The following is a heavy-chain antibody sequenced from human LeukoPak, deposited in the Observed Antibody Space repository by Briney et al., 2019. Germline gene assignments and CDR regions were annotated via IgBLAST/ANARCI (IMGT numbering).Heavy chain of an antibody. V-gene: IGHV4-34*01. CDR3: ARGRSIAVAGSDYYYYYGMDV. CDR2: INHSGST. J-gene: IGHJ6*02. D-gene: IGHD6-19*01. Sequence: PSETLSLTCAVYGGSFSGYYWSWIRQPPGKWLEWIGEINHSGSTNYNPSLKSRVTISVDTSENQFSLKLSSVTAADTAVYYCARGRSIAVAGSDYYYYYGMDVWGQGTTVTVSS. CDR1: GGSFSGYY.